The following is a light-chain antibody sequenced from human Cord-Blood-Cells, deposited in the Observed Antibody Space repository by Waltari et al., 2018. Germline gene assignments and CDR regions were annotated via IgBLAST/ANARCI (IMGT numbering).Light chain of an antibody. CDR1: SSNIRNNY. Sequence: QSVLTQPPSVSAAPGQKVTISCSGSSSNIRNNYVSWYQQHPGTAPKLLIYDNNKRPSGIPDRFSGSKSGTSATLGITGLQTGDEADYYCGTWDSSLSAYVFGTGTKVTVL. V-gene: IGLV1-51*01. J-gene: IGLJ1*01. CDR2: DNN. CDR3: GTWDSSLSAYV.